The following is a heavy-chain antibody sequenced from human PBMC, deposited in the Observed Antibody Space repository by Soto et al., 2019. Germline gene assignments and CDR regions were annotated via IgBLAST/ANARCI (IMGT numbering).Heavy chain of an antibody. D-gene: IGHD4-17*01. Sequence: GGSLRLSCAASGFTFNIYGMSWVRQAPGKGLEWVSAISGTGNSVYYGDSVKGRFTISRDNSKNTLYLQVNSLRAEDTAVYYCAKDKRLTSVTVKDHFDFWGQGTLVTVSS. CDR3: AKDKRLTSVTVKDHFDF. V-gene: IGHV3-23*01. J-gene: IGHJ4*02. CDR1: GFTFNIYG. CDR2: ISGTGNSV.